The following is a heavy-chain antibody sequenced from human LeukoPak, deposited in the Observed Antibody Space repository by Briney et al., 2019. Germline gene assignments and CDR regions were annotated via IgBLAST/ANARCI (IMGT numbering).Heavy chain of an antibody. D-gene: IGHD2-2*01. CDR2: ISGSGGST. CDR1: GFTFSSYA. CDR3: ARSGGIPAAKENWFDP. J-gene: IGHJ5*02. V-gene: IGHV3-23*01. Sequence: GGSLSLSCAASGFTFSSYAMSWVRQAPGKGLEWVSAISGSGGSTYYADSVKGRFTISRDNSKNTLYLQMNSLRAEDTAVYYCARSGGIPAAKENWFDPWGQGTLVTVSS.